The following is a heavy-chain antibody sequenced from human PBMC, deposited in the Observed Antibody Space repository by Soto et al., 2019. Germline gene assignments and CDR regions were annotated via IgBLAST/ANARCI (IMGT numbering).Heavy chain of an antibody. CDR2: ISWNSGSI. Sequence: LRLSCAASGFTFDDYAMHWVRQAPGKGLEWVSGISWNSGSIGYADSVKGRFTISRDNAKNSLYLQMNSLRAEDTALYYCAKDQSGDYYYYYGMDVWGQGTTVTVSS. CDR3: AKDQSGDYYYYYGMDV. J-gene: IGHJ6*02. CDR1: GFTFDDYA. D-gene: IGHD7-27*01. V-gene: IGHV3-9*01.